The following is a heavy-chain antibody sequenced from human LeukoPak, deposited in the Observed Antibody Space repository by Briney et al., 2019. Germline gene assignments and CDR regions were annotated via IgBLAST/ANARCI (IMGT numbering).Heavy chain of an antibody. J-gene: IGHJ3*02. D-gene: IGHD4-17*01. Sequence: SETLSLTCTVSGGSISSYYWSWIRQPPGKGLEWIGYIYYSGSTNYNPSLKSRVTISVDTSKNQFSLKLSSVTAADTAVYYCARDRSTTVTNDAFDICGQGTMVTVSS. CDR2: IYYSGST. CDR1: GGSISSYY. CDR3: ARDRSTTVTNDAFDI. V-gene: IGHV4-59*01.